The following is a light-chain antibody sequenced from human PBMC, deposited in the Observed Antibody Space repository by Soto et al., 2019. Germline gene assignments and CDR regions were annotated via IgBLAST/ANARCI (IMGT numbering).Light chain of an antibody. V-gene: IGLV2-23*02. CDR3: CSYAGSSTFVV. CDR1: SSDVGSYNL. Sequence: QSALTQPASVSGSPGQSITISCTGTSSDVGSYNLVSWYQHHPGKAPKLIIYEVSKRPSGVSNRFSGSKSGNTASLTISGLQDEDEADYYCCSYAGSSTFVVFGGGTKLTVL. CDR2: EVS. J-gene: IGLJ2*01.